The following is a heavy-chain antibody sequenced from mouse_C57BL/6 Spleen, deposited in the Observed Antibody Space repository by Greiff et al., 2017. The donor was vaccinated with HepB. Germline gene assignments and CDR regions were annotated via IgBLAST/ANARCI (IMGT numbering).Heavy chain of an antibody. Sequence: QVQLQQPGAELVRPGSSVKLSCKASGYTFTSYWMHWVKQRPIQGLEWIGNIDPSDSETHYNQQFKDKATLTVDKSSSTAYMQLSSLTSEDSAVYYCARDGSSFLFAYWGQGTLVTVSA. D-gene: IGHD1-1*01. V-gene: IGHV1-52*01. CDR3: ARDGSSFLFAY. CDR2: IDPSDSET. J-gene: IGHJ3*01. CDR1: GYTFTSYW.